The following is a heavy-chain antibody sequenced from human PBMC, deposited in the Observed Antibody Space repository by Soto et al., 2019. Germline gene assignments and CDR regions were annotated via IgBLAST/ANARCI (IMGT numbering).Heavy chain of an antibody. CDR3: ARAGGQCSGPSCYPNWFDA. D-gene: IGHD2-2*01. Sequence: GGSLRLSCATSGFTFSDYVMHWVRQAPGKGLEWVAVLWYHGSDKFYADSVKGRFSISRDNSKNTLYLQMNSLRAEDTAVYYCARAGGQCSGPSCYPNWFDAWGQGTLVTVS. V-gene: IGHV3-33*01. J-gene: IGHJ5*02. CDR2: LWYHGSDK. CDR1: GFTFSDYV.